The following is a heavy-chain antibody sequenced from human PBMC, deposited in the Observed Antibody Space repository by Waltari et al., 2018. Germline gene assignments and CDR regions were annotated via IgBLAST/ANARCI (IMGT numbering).Heavy chain of an antibody. CDR1: GFTFSSYS. CDR3: AVLVGATGRFDY. CDR2: ISSSSSYR. J-gene: IGHJ4*02. V-gene: IGHV3-21*01. D-gene: IGHD1-26*01. Sequence: EVQLVESGGGLVKPGGSLRLSCAASGFTFSSYSMNWVRQAPGKGLEWVSSISSSSSYRYYADSVKGRFTISRDNAKNSLYLQMNSLRAEDTAVYYCAVLVGATGRFDYWGQGTLVTVSS.